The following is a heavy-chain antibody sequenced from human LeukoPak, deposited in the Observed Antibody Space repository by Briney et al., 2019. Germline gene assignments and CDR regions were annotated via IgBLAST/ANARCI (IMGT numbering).Heavy chain of an antibody. J-gene: IGHJ4*02. CDR3: ATENLDY. Sequence: GGSLRLSCAASGFTFSSYGMHWVRQAPGKGLDWVAVISNDGSKKYYADSVKGRFTISRDNSKNTLSLQVSSLRTEDTAVYYCATENLDYWGQGTLVTVSS. CDR2: ISNDGSKK. V-gene: IGHV3-30*03. CDR1: GFTFSSYG.